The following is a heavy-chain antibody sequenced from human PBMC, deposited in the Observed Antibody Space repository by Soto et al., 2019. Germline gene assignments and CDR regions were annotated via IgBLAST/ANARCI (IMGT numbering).Heavy chain of an antibody. Sequence: EVQLLESGGGLVQPGGSLRLSCAASGFTFSSYAMSWVRQAPGKGLEWVSAISGSGGSTYYADSVKGRFTISRDNSKNTLYLQMNSLRAEDTAVYYCATPFPYSSGRYAGGNYFDYWGQGTLVTVSS. CDR1: GFTFSSYA. CDR2: ISGSGGST. J-gene: IGHJ4*02. D-gene: IGHD6-19*01. V-gene: IGHV3-23*01. CDR3: ATPFPYSSGRYAGGNYFDY.